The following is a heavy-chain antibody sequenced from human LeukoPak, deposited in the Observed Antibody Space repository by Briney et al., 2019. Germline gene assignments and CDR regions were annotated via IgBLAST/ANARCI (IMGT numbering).Heavy chain of an antibody. CDR2: IWYDGSNK. D-gene: IGHD3-3*01. V-gene: IGHV3-33*01. Sequence: PGGSLRLSCAASGFTFSSYGMHWVRQAPGKGLEWVAVIWYDGSNKYYADSVKGRFTISRDNSKNTLYLQMNSLRAEDTAVYYCARDSERYDFWSGYFSLYYGMDVWGQGTTVIVSS. J-gene: IGHJ6*02. CDR3: ARDSERYDFWSGYFSLYYGMDV. CDR1: GFTFSSYG.